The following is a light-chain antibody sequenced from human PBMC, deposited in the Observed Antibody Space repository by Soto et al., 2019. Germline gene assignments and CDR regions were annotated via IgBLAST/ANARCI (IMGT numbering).Light chain of an antibody. CDR1: QSVSTF. CDR3: QQRRNLPT. Sequence: EIVLTQYPATLSLSPGERATLSCRASQSVSTFLAWYQQKPGQAPRLLIYDANTRAAGIPARFSGSGSGTDFTHTISSLEPEDFAGYHCQQRRNLPTFGGGTKVEIK. J-gene: IGKJ4*01. CDR2: DAN. V-gene: IGKV3-11*01.